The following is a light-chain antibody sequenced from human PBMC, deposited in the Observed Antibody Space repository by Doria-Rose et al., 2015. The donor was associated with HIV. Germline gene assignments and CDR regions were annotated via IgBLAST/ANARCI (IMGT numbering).Light chain of an antibody. J-gene: IGKJ1*01. V-gene: IGKV1-39*01. CDR3: QQTYSSPPWT. Sequence: DIRVTQSPSSLSASIVDRVTITCRASQTVSTYLNWFQQEPGKAPKLLIYAASRLQSGVPSRLSGSGSGTDFTLTISGLQPGDFATYYCQQTYSSPPWTFGQGTRVEMK. CDR1: QTVSTY. CDR2: AAS.